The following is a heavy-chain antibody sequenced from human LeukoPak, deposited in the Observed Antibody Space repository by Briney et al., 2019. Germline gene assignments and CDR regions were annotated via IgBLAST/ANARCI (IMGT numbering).Heavy chain of an antibody. Sequence: GGSLRLSCAASGFTFSCYSMNWVRQAPGKGLEWVSCISSSGNYIYYADSVEGRFTISRDNAKSSLNLQMNSLRAEDTAVYYCARGESWGITGTNLYNWFDPWGQGTLVTVSS. D-gene: IGHD1-7*01. V-gene: IGHV3-21*01. J-gene: IGHJ5*02. CDR1: GFTFSCYS. CDR3: ARGESWGITGTNLYNWFDP. CDR2: ISSSGNYI.